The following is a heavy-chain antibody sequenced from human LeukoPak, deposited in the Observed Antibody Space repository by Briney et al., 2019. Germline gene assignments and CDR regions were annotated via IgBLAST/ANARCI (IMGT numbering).Heavy chain of an antibody. CDR2: IYYSGNT. CDR1: GGSISSGDYY. J-gene: IGHJ4*02. Sequence: SETLSLTCTVSGGSISSGDYYWSWIRQPPGKGREWIGYIYYSGNTYYNPSLKSRVTISVDTSKHQFSLKLSSVTAADTAVYYCAGSSGWYVDYWGQGSLVTVSS. CDR3: AGSSGWYVDY. D-gene: IGHD6-19*01. V-gene: IGHV4-30-4*08.